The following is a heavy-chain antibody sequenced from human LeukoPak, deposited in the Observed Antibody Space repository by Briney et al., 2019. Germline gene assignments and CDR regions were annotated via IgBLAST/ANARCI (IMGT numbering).Heavy chain of an antibody. Sequence: SETLSPTCTVSGGSVSSGSYYWSWIRQPPGKGLEWIGYILYSGSTNYNPSLKSRVTISADTSKNQFSLKLSSVTAADTAVFYCARGRESSAWSVFDYWGQGSLVTVSS. CDR3: ARGRESSAWSVFDY. CDR2: ILYSGST. V-gene: IGHV4-61*01. D-gene: IGHD6-19*01. J-gene: IGHJ4*02. CDR1: GGSVSSGSYY.